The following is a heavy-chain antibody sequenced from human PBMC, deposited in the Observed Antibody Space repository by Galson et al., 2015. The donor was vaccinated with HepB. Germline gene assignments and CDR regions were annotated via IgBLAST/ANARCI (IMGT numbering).Heavy chain of an antibody. J-gene: IGHJ4*02. CDR2: IYPGDSDT. D-gene: IGHD4-17*01. Sequence: QSGAEVKKPGESLKISCKGSGYSFTSYWIGWVRQMPGKGLEWMGIIYPGDSDTRYSPSFQGQVTISADKPISTAYLQWSSLKASDTAMYYCARHWGGIGYGDQVGFSDYWGQGTLVTVSS. CDR1: GYSFTSYW. V-gene: IGHV5-51*04. CDR3: ARHWGGIGYGDQVGFSDY.